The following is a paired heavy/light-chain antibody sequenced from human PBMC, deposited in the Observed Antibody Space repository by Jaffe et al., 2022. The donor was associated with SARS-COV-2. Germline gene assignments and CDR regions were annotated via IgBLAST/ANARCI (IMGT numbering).Light chain of an antibody. CDR2: DVS. Sequence: QSALTQPASVSGSPGQSITISCTGTSSDVGAYNYVSWYQQHPGKAPKLLIYDVSNRPSGVSNRFSGSKSGNSASLTISGLQAEDEADYYCSSYTTSYIVLFGGGTKLTVL. CDR1: SSDVGAYNY. V-gene: IGLV2-14*03. J-gene: IGLJ2*01. CDR3: SSYTTSYIVL.
Heavy chain of an antibody. CDR1: GNTFTRYA. CDR2: INAGNGNT. V-gene: IGHV1-3*01. J-gene: IGHJ4*02. D-gene: IGHD3-10*01. CDR3: ASDMVHDGH. Sequence: QVQVVQSGAEVKKPGASVKISCKTSGNTFTRYAIHWVRQAPGQRLEWMGWINAGNGNTKYLQKFQDRITITRDTSASTAYMELSSLRSEDTAVYYCASDMVHDGHWGQGTLVTVSS.